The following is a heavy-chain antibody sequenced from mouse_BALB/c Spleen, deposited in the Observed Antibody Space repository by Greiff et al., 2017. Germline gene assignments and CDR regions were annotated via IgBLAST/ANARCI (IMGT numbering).Heavy chain of an antibody. J-gene: IGHJ3*01. CDR3: ARSGGSDGYYWFAY. Sequence: VQGVESGGGLVQPGGSRKLSCAASGFTFSSFGMPWVRPAPEKGLEWVAYISSGSSTIYYADTVKGRFTISRDNPKNTLFLQMTSLRSEDTAMYYCARSGGSDGYYWFAYWGQGTLVTVSA. CDR2: ISSGSSTI. CDR1: GFTFSSFG. D-gene: IGHD2-3*01. V-gene: IGHV5-17*02.